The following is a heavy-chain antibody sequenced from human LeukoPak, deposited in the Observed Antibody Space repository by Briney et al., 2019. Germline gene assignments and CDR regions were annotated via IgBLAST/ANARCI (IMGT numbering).Heavy chain of an antibody. CDR2: ISAYNGNT. Sequence: GASVKVSCKASGYTFTDFGVSWVRRAPGQGLEWMGWISAYNGNTNYVQKFQGRVTMTTDISTSTAYMELRSLRSDDTAVFYWVRDLGIDTSMIFFDYWGQGTRVTVSS. CDR3: VRDLGIDTSMIFFDY. D-gene: IGHD5-18*01. J-gene: IGHJ4*02. V-gene: IGHV1-18*01. CDR1: GYTFTDFG.